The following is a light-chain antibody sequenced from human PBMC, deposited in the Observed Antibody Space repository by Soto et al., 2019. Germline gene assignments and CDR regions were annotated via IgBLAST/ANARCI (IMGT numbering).Light chain of an antibody. CDR3: YSYAGSSGV. CDR1: SSDVGGYNY. Sequence: QSALTQPRSVSGSPGQSVTISCTGTSSDVGGYNYVSWYQQHPGKAPKVMIYDVSKRPSGVPDRFSGSKSGNTASLIISGLQAEDEADYYCYSYAGSSGVFGGGTKLTAL. CDR2: DVS. V-gene: IGLV2-11*01. J-gene: IGLJ3*02.